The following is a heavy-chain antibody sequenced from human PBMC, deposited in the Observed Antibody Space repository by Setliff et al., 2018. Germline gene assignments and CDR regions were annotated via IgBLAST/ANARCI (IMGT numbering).Heavy chain of an antibody. Sequence: ASVKVSCKASGYSLTRYYIHWVRQAPGQGLEWMGIINPGGGSASYAEKFQGRVTMTRDTSTSTFYMEVNILRSDDTAVYYCARGGMAAANRKGVFEYWGQGTLVTVSS. D-gene: IGHD6-13*01. CDR1: GYSLTRYY. J-gene: IGHJ4*02. CDR2: INPGGGSA. CDR3: ARGGMAAANRKGVFEY. V-gene: IGHV1-46*01.